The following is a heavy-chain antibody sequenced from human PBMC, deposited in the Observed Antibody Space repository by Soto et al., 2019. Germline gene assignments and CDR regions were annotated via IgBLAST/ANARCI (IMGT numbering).Heavy chain of an antibody. CDR3: ARALMITFPRFDFDY. CDR2: IYYSGST. D-gene: IGHD3-16*01. CDR1: GGSISSGGYC. V-gene: IGHV4-30-4*08. J-gene: IGHJ4*02. Sequence: SETLSLTCTVSGGSISSGGYCWSWIRQHPGKGLEWIGYIYYSGSTYYNPSLKSRVTISVDTSKNQFSLKLSSVTAADTAVYYCARALMITFPRFDFDYWGQGTLVTVSS.